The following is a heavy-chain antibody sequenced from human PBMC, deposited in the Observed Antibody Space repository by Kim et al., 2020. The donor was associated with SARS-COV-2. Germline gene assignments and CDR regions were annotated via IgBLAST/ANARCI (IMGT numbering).Heavy chain of an antibody. D-gene: IGHD2-2*01. Sequence: SVKGRFTISRENAKNSLYLQMNSLRDEDTAVYYCARDGGYCSSTSCSLDYWGQGTLVTVSS. V-gene: IGHV3-48*02. J-gene: IGHJ4*02. CDR3: ARDGGYCSSTSCSLDY.